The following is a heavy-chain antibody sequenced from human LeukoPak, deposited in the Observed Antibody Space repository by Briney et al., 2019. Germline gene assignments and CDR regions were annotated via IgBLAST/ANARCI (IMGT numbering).Heavy chain of an antibody. CDR3: ARGAPDSSGYYRHFDY. J-gene: IGHJ4*02. CDR1: GYTFTSYD. Sequence: GASVKVSCKASGYTFTSYDINWVRQATGQGLEWMGWMNPNSGNTGYAQKFQGRVTMTRNTSITTAYMELSSLRSEDTAVYYCARGAPDSSGYYRHFDYWAQGTLVTVSS. V-gene: IGHV1-8*01. CDR2: MNPNSGNT. D-gene: IGHD3-22*01.